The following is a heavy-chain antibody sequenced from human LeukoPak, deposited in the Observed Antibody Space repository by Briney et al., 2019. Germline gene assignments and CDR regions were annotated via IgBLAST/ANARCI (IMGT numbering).Heavy chain of an antibody. Sequence: SETLSLTCAVYGGSFSGYYWSWIRQPPGKGLEWIGEINHSGSTYYNPSLKSRVTVSVDTSKNQFSLKLSSVTAADTAVYYCARDERITMVRGVLSYFDYWGQGTLVTVSS. V-gene: IGHV4-34*01. CDR3: ARDERITMVRGVLSYFDY. CDR1: GGSFSGYY. J-gene: IGHJ4*02. CDR2: INHSGST. D-gene: IGHD3-10*01.